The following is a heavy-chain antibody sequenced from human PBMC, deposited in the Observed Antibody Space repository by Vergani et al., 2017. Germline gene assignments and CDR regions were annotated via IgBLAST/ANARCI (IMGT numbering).Heavy chain of an antibody. Sequence: EVQLVESGGGLVQPGGSLRLSCAASGFTFSSYEMNWVRQAPGKGLEWVSYISSSGSTIYYADSVKGRFTISRDNAKNSLYLQMNSLRAEDTAVYYCGRAPVYYYLIDVGGKGRTVTAS. CDR2: ISSSGSTI. CDR1: GFTFSSYE. J-gene: IGHJ6*03. CDR3: GRAPVYYYLIDV. V-gene: IGHV3-48*03.